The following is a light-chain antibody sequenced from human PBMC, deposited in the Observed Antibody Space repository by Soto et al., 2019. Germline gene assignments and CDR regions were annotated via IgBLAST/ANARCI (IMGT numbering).Light chain of an antibody. Sequence: LTQPASLSGSPGQSITISCTGSRSDIGAYNYVSWFQQYPGKAPKLIISEVSNRPSGVSNRFSGSKSGTAASLTISGLQAEDEADYYCNSYTNTAARVFGTGTKVTVL. V-gene: IGLV2-14*01. CDR2: EVS. J-gene: IGLJ1*01. CDR3: NSYTNTAARV. CDR1: RSDIGAYNY.